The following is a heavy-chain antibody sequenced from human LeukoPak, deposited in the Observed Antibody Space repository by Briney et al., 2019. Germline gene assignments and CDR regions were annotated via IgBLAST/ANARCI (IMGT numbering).Heavy chain of an antibody. J-gene: IGHJ4*02. Sequence: SVKVSSKASGATFSSYAISWVRHAPGQGLEWMGRIIPIFGTANYAQKFQGRVTITTDEATSTAYMELSSLRSEDTAVYYCARDATYSSGWYPFHEAKKNYFDYWGQGTLVTVSS. CDR2: IIPIFGTA. V-gene: IGHV1-69*05. CDR3: ARDATYSSGWYPFHEAKKNYFDY. CDR1: GATFSSYA. D-gene: IGHD6-19*01.